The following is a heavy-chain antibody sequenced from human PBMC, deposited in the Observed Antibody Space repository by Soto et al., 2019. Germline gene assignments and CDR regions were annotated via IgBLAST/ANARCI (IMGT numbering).Heavy chain of an antibody. CDR1: GFTFSSYA. V-gene: IGHV3-23*01. CDR2: ISGSGGTT. Sequence: EVQLLESGGGLVQPGGSLRLSCTGSGFTFSSYAMNWVRQAPGKGLECVSTISGSGGTTYYADSVKGRFTISRDNSKNTLYLQRSSLRAEDTAVYYWAKNGRAAAMYNWFDPWGQGTLVTVSS. J-gene: IGHJ5*02. D-gene: IGHD6-13*01. CDR3: AKNGRAAAMYNWFDP.